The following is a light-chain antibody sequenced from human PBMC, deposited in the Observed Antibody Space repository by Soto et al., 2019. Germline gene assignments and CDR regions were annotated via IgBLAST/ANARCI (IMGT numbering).Light chain of an antibody. CDR3: QTWVTGIHI. CDR1: SGHSNYA. V-gene: IGLV4-69*01. Sequence: QPVLTQSPSASASLGASVKLTCTLSSGHSNYAIAWHQQQPEKGPRFLMKLNSDGSHSKGDGIPDRFSGSSSGAERYLTISTLQCEDEADYYCQTWVTGIHIFGGGTKLTVL. J-gene: IGLJ2*01. CDR2: LNSDGSH.